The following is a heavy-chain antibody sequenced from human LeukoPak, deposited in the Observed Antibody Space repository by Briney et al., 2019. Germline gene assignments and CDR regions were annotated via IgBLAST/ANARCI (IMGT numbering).Heavy chain of an antibody. CDR2: ISGSGGST. CDR1: GFTFSSYA. D-gene: IGHD2-15*01. CDR3: ARDRKLLMDV. Sequence: GGSLRLSCAASGFTFSSYAMSWVRQAPGKGLEWVSAISGSGGSTYYADSVKGRFTISRDNAKNSLYLQMNSLRAEDTAVYYCARDRKLLMDVWGKGTTVTVSS. J-gene: IGHJ6*04. V-gene: IGHV3-23*01.